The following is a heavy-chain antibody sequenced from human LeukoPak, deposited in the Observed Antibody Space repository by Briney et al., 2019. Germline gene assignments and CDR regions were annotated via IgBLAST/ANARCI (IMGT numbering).Heavy chain of an antibody. V-gene: IGHV3-48*01. CDR3: TRDGRVAYEMDV. CDR2: ISPGTI. CDR1: GFTFSRHP. J-gene: IGHJ6*02. Sequence: GGSLRLCCAASGFTFSRHPMNWVRQAPGKGLEWVSYISPGTIYYADSVKGRFTISRDNAKNSLYLQMNSLRAEDTAVYYCTRDGRVAYEMDVWGQGTTVTVSS. D-gene: IGHD2-15*01.